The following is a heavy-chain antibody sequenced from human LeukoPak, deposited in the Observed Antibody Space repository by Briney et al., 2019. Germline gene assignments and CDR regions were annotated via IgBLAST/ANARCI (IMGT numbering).Heavy chain of an antibody. V-gene: IGHV3-74*01. D-gene: IGHD3-22*01. Sequence: PGGSLRLSCAASGFTFSSYWMHWVRQAPGKGLVWVSRINSDGSSTSYADSVKGRFTISRDNAKNSLYLQMNSLRADDTAVYYCARGKPSYYYDSSAYFYNGAFDIWGQGTMVTVSS. CDR3: ARGKPSYYYDSSAYFYNGAFDI. CDR1: GFTFSSYW. J-gene: IGHJ3*02. CDR2: INSDGSST.